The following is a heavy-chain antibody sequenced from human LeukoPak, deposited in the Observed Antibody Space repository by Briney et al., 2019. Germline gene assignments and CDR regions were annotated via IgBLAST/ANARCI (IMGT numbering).Heavy chain of an antibody. CDR3: GRDRDWGAFVP. V-gene: IGHV3-23*01. CDR2: ISPSGGTP. CDR1: GFTFDSYG. J-gene: IGHJ5*02. D-gene: IGHD3/OR15-3a*01. Sequence: GGSLRLSCAASGFTFDSYGINWVRQAPGKGLEWVSGISPSGGTPYYADSVKGRFTISRDNSKNTVSLQMNSLRVEDTALYYCGRDRDWGAFVPWGQGTPVTVSS.